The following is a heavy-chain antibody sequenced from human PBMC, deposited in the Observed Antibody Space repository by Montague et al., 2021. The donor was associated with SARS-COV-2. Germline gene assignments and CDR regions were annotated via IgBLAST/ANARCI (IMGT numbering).Heavy chain of an antibody. D-gene: IGHD3-9*01. Sequence: TLSLTCTVSGGSISSGEYYWHWVRQSPGKGLEWIGYIYFSGTTYYNPSLKTRLTMSKDTSKNQFSLTLSSVTAADTAVYYCVRAFDWLSITRYWYFDLWGRGTLVTVSS. CDR3: VRAFDWLSITRYWYFDL. CDR2: IYFSGTT. V-gene: IGHV4-30-4*08. CDR1: GGSISSGEYY. J-gene: IGHJ2*01.